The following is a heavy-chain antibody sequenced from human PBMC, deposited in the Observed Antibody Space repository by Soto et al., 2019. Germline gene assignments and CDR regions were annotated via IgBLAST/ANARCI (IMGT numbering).Heavy chain of an antibody. Sequence: QLQLQESGPGLVKPLETLSLTCTVSDDSISSSSYYWGWIRQPPGKGLEWIARVYYSGSAYYNPSLKSRLSISVDTSKKQFFLKLRSVTAADTAVYYCARHGPFYDSWSGPSALDHWGQGTQVLVSS. V-gene: IGHV4-39*01. CDR1: DDSISSSSYY. J-gene: IGHJ4*02. CDR3: ARHGPFYDSWSGPSALDH. D-gene: IGHD3-3*01. CDR2: VYYSGSA.